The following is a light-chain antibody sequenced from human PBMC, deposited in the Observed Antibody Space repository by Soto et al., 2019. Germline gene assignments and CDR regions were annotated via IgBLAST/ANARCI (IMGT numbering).Light chain of an antibody. CDR2: AAS. CDR3: QQSYRTPT. J-gene: IGKJ4*01. Sequence: DIQMTQSPSSLSASVGDRVIITCRASQSIRIYLNWYQKKPGKAPKLLIYAASNLQSGVPSRFGGSGSGTDFTFTITSLQPEDFATYYCQQSYRTPTFGGGTKV. V-gene: IGKV1-39*01. CDR1: QSIRIY.